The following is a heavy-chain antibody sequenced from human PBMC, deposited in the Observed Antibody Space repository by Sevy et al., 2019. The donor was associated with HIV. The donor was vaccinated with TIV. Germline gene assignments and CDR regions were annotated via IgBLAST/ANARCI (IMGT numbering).Heavy chain of an antibody. CDR1: GFTFSSYA. J-gene: IGHJ6*03. CDR3: AKGWRYCTSTSCPPRYYYMDV. Sequence: GGSLRLSCAASGFTFSSYAMSWVRRAPGKGLEWVSGVRGSGGSTYYADSVKGRFTISRDNSKNTLYLQMNSLRAEDTAVYYCAKGWRYCTSTSCPPRYYYMDVWGKGTTVTVSS. D-gene: IGHD2-2*01. V-gene: IGHV3-23*01. CDR2: VRGSGGST.